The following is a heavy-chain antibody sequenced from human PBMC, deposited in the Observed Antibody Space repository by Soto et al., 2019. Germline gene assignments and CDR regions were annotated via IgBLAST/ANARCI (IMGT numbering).Heavy chain of an antibody. Sequence: LSLTCAVYGGSFSGYYWSWIRQPPGKGLEWIGEINHSGSTHYNPSLKSRVTISVDTSKNQFSLKLSSVTAADTAVYYCARGKYYYDSSGYLTAYYYYGMDVWGQGTTVTVSS. CDR2: INHSGST. CDR3: ARGKYYYDSSGYLTAYYYYGMDV. D-gene: IGHD3-22*01. V-gene: IGHV4-34*01. CDR1: GGSFSGYY. J-gene: IGHJ6*02.